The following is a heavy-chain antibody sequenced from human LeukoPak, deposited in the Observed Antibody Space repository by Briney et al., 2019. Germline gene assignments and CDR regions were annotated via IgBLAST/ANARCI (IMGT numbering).Heavy chain of an antibody. D-gene: IGHD6-13*01. J-gene: IGHJ4*02. V-gene: IGHV1-69*06. CDR2: IIPIFGTA. CDR3: ARDPMGIAAAGAGTMIVATWLFDY. Sequence: ASVKVSCKASGGTFSSYAISWVRQAPGQGLEWMGGIIPIFGTANYAQKFQGRVTITADKSTSTAYMELSSLRSEDTAVYYCARDPMGIAAAGAGTMIVATWLFDYWGQGTLVTVSS. CDR1: GGTFSSYA.